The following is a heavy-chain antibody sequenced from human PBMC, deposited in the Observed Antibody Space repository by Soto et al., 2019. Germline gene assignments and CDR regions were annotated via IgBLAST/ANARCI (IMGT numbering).Heavy chain of an antibody. CDR2: IYSGGST. J-gene: IGHJ6*02. V-gene: IGHV3-53*02. CDR1: GFTVSSNY. CDR3: ARDPPATRGGMDV. Sequence: EVQLVETGGGLIQPGGSLRLSCAASGFTVSSNYMSWVRQAPGKGLEWVSVIYSGGSTYYADSVRGRFTISRDNSKNTLYLQMKSLRAEDTAVYYCARDPPATRGGMDVWGQGTTVTVSS.